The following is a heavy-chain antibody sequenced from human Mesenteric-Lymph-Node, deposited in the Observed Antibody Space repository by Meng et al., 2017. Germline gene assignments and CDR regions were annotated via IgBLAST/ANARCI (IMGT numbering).Heavy chain of an antibody. CDR2: INAGNGNT. CDR1: GYTFTGYY. V-gene: IGHV1-3*01. CDR3: ARARRGVGATIYFDY. D-gene: IGHD1-26*01. Sequence: ASVKVSCKASGYTFTGYYMHWVRQAPGQRLEWMGWINAGNGNTKYSQKFQGRVTITRDTSASTAYMELSSLRSEDTAVYYCARARRGVGATIYFDYWGQGTLVTVSS. J-gene: IGHJ4*02.